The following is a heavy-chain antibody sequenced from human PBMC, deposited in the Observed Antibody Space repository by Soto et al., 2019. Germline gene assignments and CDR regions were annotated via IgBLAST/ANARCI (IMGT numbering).Heavy chain of an antibody. CDR3: ARGNSYGSFWYFDL. Sequence: GASVKVSCKASGYTFTSYYMHWVRQAPGQGLEWMGIINPSGGSTSYAQKFQGRLTMTTDTSTNTAYMNLWRLSSDDTAMYYCARGNSYGSFWYFDLWGRGTLVTVSS. J-gene: IGHJ2*01. V-gene: IGHV1-46*01. CDR1: GYTFTSYY. D-gene: IGHD5-18*01. CDR2: INPSGGST.